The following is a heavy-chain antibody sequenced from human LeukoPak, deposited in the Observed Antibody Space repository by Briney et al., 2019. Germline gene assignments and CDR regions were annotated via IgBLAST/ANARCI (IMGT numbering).Heavy chain of an antibody. D-gene: IGHD1-26*01. V-gene: IGHV3-7*01. CDR1: GFTFSSYW. CDR2: IKEDGSEK. Sequence: PGGSLRLSCVASGFTFSSYWMSWVRQAPGKGLEWVAIIKEDGSEKYYVDSVKGRFTISRDNSKNTLYLQMNSLRAEDTAVYYCAREVVGAGYCFDYWGQGTLVTVSS. CDR3: AREVVGAGYCFDY. J-gene: IGHJ4*02.